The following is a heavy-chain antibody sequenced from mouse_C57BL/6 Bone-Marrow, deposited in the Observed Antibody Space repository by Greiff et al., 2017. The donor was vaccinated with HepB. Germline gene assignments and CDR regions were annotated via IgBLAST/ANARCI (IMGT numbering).Heavy chain of an antibody. J-gene: IGHJ4*01. D-gene: IGHD3-1*01. CDR3: TRQLGYAMDY. CDR2: IYPRSGNT. Sequence: QVQLQQSGAELARPGASVKLSCKASGYTFTSYGISWVKQRTGQGLEWIGEIYPRSGNTYYNEKFKGKATLTANNSSSTAYMVLRSLTSEDSAVYFCTRQLGYAMDYWGQGTSVTVSS. CDR1: GYTFTSYG. V-gene: IGHV1-81*01.